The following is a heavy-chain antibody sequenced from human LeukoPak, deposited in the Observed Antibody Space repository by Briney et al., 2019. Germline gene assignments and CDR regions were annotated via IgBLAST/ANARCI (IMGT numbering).Heavy chain of an antibody. Sequence: GGSLRLSRAASGFTFSSYEMNWVRQAPGKGLEWVSYISSSGSTIYYADSVKGRFTISRDNAKNSLYLQMNSLRAEDTAVYYCARTEQLVLSLYYYYYGMDVWGQGTTVTVSS. D-gene: IGHD6-13*01. J-gene: IGHJ6*02. CDR3: ARTEQLVLSLYYYYYGMDV. V-gene: IGHV3-48*03. CDR1: GFTFSSYE. CDR2: ISSSGSTI.